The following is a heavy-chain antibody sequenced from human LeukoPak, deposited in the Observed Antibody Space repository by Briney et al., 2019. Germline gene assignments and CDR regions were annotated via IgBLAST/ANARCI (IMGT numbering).Heavy chain of an antibody. D-gene: IGHD3-22*01. CDR1: GGSFSGYY. Sequence: SETLSLTCAVYGGSFSGYYWSWIRRPPGKGLEWIGEINHSGSTNYNPSLKSRVTISVDTSKNQFSLKLSSVTAADTAVYYCARSDDSSGYYDYWGQGTLVTVSS. CDR2: INHSGST. V-gene: IGHV4-34*01. CDR3: ARSDDSSGYYDY. J-gene: IGHJ4*02.